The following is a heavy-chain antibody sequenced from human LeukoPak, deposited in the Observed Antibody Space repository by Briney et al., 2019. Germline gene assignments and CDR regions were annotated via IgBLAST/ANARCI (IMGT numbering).Heavy chain of an antibody. V-gene: IGHV1-2*02. CDR3: ATYKVFRTTGYYYYYMDV. CDR1: GYTFTGYY. D-gene: IGHD2/OR15-2a*01. Sequence: ASVKVSCKASGYTFTGYYMHWVRQAPGQGLEWMGWINPNSGGTNYAQKFQGRVTMTRDTSINTVYMELSRLRSDDTAVYYCATYKVFRTTGYYYYYMDVWGKGTTVTISS. CDR2: INPNSGGT. J-gene: IGHJ6*03.